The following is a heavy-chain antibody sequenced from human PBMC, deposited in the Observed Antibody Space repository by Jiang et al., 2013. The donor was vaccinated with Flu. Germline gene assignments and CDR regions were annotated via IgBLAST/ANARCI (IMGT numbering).Heavy chain of an antibody. CDR1: GFTFSNYS. CDR2: ISSSTFI. Sequence: QLLESGGGLVKPGGSLRLSCAASGFTFSNYSMNWVRQAPGKGLEWVSSISSSTFIYYADSLKGRFTISRDNAKNSLYLQMNSLRAEDTAVYYCARVVSRSAYDFWSGYYDDSDGFDVWGQGTRVTVSS. J-gene: IGHJ3*01. V-gene: IGHV3-21*01. CDR3: ARVVSRSAYDFWSGYYDDSDGFDV. D-gene: IGHD3-3*01.